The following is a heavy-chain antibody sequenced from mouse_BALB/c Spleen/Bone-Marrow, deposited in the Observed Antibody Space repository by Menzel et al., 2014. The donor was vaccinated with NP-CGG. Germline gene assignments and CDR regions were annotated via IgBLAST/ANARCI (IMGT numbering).Heavy chain of an antibody. Sequence: EVKLVESGGGLVQPGGSRKLSCAASGFTFSSSGMHWVRQAPEKGLEWVAYISSGSSTIYYADTVKGRFTISRDNPKNTLFLQMTSLRSEDTAMYYCARWGGYFDVWGAGTTVTVSS. J-gene: IGHJ1*01. CDR3: ARWGGYFDV. CDR2: ISSGSSTI. CDR1: GFTFSSSG. V-gene: IGHV5-17*02.